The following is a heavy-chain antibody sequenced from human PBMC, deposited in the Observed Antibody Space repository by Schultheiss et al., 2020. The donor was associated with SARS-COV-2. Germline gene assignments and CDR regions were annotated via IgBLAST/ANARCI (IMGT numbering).Heavy chain of an antibody. D-gene: IGHD4-11*01. Sequence: SETLSLTCTVSGGSISSSSYYWGWIRQPPGKGLEWIGYIYYSGSTNYNPSLKSRVTISVDTSKNQFSLKLSSVTAADTAVYYCARGDSNYGYWGQGTLVTV. J-gene: IGHJ4*02. CDR2: IYYSGST. V-gene: IGHV4-61*05. CDR3: ARGDSNYGY. CDR1: GGSISSSSYY.